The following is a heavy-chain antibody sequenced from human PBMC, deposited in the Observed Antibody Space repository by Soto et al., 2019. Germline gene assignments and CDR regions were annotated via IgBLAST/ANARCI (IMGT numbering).Heavy chain of an antibody. CDR3: ARDITMVRGALGYNLFDP. Sequence: SETLSLTCTVSGGSISSGDYYWGWIAQPPGKGLEWIGYIYYSGSTYYNPSLKSRVTISVDTSKNQFSLKLSSVTAADTAVYYCARDITMVRGALGYNLFDPWGQGTLVTVSS. CDR2: IYYSGST. J-gene: IGHJ5*02. V-gene: IGHV4-30-4*01. CDR1: GGSISSGDYY. D-gene: IGHD3-10*01.